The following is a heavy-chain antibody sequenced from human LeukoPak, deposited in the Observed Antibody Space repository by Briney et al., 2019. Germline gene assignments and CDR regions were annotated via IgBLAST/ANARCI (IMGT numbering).Heavy chain of an antibody. CDR2: IYYSGTT. J-gene: IGHJ4*02. CDR3: ASQVGYGSGTYYNKLFDY. V-gene: IGHV4-39*01. D-gene: IGHD3-10*01. CDR1: GGSISSTSYY. Sequence: SETLSLTCTVSGGSISSTSYYWGWTRQPPGEGLEWIGSIYYSGTTYYNPSLKSRVTISLDTSQNQFSLRLTSVTAADTAVYYCASQVGYGSGTYYNKLFDYWGQGTLLTVSS.